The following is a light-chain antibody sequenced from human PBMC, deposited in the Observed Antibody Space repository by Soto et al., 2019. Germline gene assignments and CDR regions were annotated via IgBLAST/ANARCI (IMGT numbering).Light chain of an antibody. CDR2: DAS. CDR1: QSVSRY. CDR3: QQRTNWPLT. J-gene: IGKJ4*01. Sequence: IVLTQSPATLSSSLGERATLSCRASQSVSRYLAWYQQRPGQAPRLLIYDASNRATGVPARFSGSGSGTDFTLTISSLEPEDCAVYYCQQRTNWPLTFGGGTKVDI. V-gene: IGKV3-11*01.